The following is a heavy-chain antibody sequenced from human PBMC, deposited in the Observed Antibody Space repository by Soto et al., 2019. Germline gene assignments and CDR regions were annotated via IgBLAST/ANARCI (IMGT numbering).Heavy chain of an antibody. D-gene: IGHD3-3*01. CDR3: ARHYSVGVRGRSSFDY. CDR1: GGSISSYC. Sequence: SETLSLTCTVSGGSISSYCWSWIRQPPGKGLEWIGYIYYSGSTNYNPSLKSRVTISVDTSKNQFSLKLSSVTAADTAVYYCARHYSVGVRGRSSFDYWGQGTLVTVSS. J-gene: IGHJ4*02. V-gene: IGHV4-59*08. CDR2: IYYSGST.